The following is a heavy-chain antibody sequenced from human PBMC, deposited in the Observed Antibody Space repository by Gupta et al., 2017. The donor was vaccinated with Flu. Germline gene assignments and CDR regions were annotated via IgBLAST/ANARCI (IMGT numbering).Heavy chain of an antibody. CDR3: AKHNGGSYYGTSFDP. Sequence: EVQLLESGRGLVQPGGSLRLSCAASSLTFSSFAISWVRQAPGKGLEWVSSISGPGSTTFYADSVEGRFTLARDNSRNTLSLQMNSLRADDTAVYYCAKHNGGSYYGTSFDPWGQGTLVTVSS. CDR2: ISGPGSTT. CDR1: SLTFSSFA. J-gene: IGHJ5*02. D-gene: IGHD1-26*01. V-gene: IGHV3-23*01.